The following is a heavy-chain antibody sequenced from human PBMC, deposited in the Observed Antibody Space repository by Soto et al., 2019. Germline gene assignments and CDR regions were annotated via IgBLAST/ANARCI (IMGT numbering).Heavy chain of an antibody. D-gene: IGHD3-10*01. CDR3: AKTRHWYGSGDYSLGMDV. CDR1: GFSVSTSGVS. Sequence: QITLKESGPTLVKPTQTLTLTCTLSGFSVSTSGVSVGWIRQPPGEALEWLALIYWDDDKRYSPSLRSRLTITKDTSRNQVVLRMTSMDPADTATYYCAKTRHWYGSGDYSLGMDVWGQGTTVTVSS. CDR2: IYWDDDK. V-gene: IGHV2-5*02. J-gene: IGHJ6*02.